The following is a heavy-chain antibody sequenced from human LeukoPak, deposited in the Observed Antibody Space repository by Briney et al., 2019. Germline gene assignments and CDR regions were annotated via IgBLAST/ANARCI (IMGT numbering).Heavy chain of an antibody. V-gene: IGHV3-21*01. CDR2: ISSSSSYI. D-gene: IGHD2-8*01. CDR3: AKGEVLMVYATYFDY. J-gene: IGHJ4*02. CDR1: GFTFSSYS. Sequence: PGGSLRLSCAASGFTFSSYSMNWVRQAPGKGLEWVSSISSSSSYIYYADSVKGRFTISRDNAKNSLYLQMNSLRAEDTAVYYCAKGEVLMVYATYFDYWGQGTLVTVSS.